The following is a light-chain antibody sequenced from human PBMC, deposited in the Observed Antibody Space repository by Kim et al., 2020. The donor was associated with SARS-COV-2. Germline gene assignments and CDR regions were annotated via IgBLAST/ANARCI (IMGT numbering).Light chain of an antibody. CDR2: VNSDGSH. V-gene: IGLV4-69*01. J-gene: IGLJ3*02. CDR3: QTWGPGIRV. Sequence: ASDQLTCTLGSERGNYAVAWQRQRAEKGPQYLMKVNSDGSHNKGDGIPDRFSGSAAGAERYLTIASLQSEDEADYYCQTWGPGIRVFGGGTQLTVL. CDR1: SERGNYA.